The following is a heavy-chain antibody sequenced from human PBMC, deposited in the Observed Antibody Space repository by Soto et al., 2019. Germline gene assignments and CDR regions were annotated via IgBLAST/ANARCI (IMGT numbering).Heavy chain of an antibody. Sequence: SETLSLTCTVSGGSVTSDEDYWSWIRQSPGKGLEWLGYISNSGSTGYNPSLKTRLTMSLDMSKNQFSLTLHSMTAADTAVYYCARAQFYSGSGNYNNLMFDAWGQGIQVTVSS. CDR1: GGSVTSDEDY. CDR3: ARAQFYSGSGNYNNLMFDA. J-gene: IGHJ5*02. D-gene: IGHD3-10*01. CDR2: ISNSGST. V-gene: IGHV4-30-4*01.